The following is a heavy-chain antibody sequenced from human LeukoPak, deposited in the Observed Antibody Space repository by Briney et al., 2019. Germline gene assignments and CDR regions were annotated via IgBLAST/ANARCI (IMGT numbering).Heavy chain of an antibody. V-gene: IGHV4-59*08. CDR2: IYYSGST. Sequence: SETLSLTCTVSGGSISSYYWSWMRQPPGKGLEWIGYIYYSGSTNYNPSLKSRVTISGDTSKNQFSLKLSSVTAADTAVYYCARHEGLLIKAWGQGTLVTVSS. CDR3: ARHEGLLIKA. D-gene: IGHD3/OR15-3a*01. CDR1: GGSISSYY. J-gene: IGHJ5*02.